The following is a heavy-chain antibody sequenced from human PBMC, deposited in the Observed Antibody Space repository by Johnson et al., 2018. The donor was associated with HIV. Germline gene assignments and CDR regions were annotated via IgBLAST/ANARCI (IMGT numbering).Heavy chain of an antibody. CDR1: GFTFSSYA. V-gene: IGHV3-30-3*01. CDR2: ISYDGSNK. J-gene: IGHJ3*02. Sequence: QVQLVESGGGVVQPGRSLRLSCAASGFTFSSYAMHWVRQAPGKGLEWVAVISYDGSNKYYADSVKGRFTISRDNSKNTLYLQMNSLIPEDTAVYYCCYGSGTYDGPAFDIWGQGTVVIVSS. D-gene: IGHD3-10*01. CDR3: CYGSGTYDGPAFDI.